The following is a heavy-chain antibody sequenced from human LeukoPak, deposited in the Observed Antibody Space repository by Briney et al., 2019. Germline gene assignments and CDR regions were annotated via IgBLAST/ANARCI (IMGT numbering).Heavy chain of an antibody. CDR1: GFTFSTYG. Sequence: GRSLRLSCAASGFTFSTYGMHWVRQAPGKGLEWVAVVWYDGTNIHYVDSVKGRFTISRDNSKSTLYLQMNSLTAEDTAVYYCASGGYGGTYFFDYWGQGTPVTVSS. CDR2: VWYDGTNI. CDR3: ASGGYGGTYFFDY. J-gene: IGHJ4*02. V-gene: IGHV3-33*01. D-gene: IGHD1-26*01.